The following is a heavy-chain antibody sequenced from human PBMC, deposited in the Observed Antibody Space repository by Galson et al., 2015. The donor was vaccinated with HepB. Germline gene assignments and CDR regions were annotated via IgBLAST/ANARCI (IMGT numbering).Heavy chain of an antibody. CDR1: GYSFTSYW. Sequence: QSGAEVKKPGESLKISCKGSGYSFTSYWIGWVRQMPGKGLEWMGIIYPGDSDTRYSPSFQGQVTISADKSISTAYLQWSSLKASDTAMYYCARHKAVAQDYYYYGMDVWGQGTTVTVSS. CDR3: ARHKAVAQDYYYYGMDV. J-gene: IGHJ6*02. V-gene: IGHV5-51*01. D-gene: IGHD6-19*01. CDR2: IYPGDSDT.